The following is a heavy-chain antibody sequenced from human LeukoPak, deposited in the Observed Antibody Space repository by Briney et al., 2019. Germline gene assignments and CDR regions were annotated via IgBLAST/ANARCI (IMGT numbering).Heavy chain of an antibody. D-gene: IGHD3-9*01. V-gene: IGHV1-69*06. CDR1: GGTFSSYA. Sequence: SVKVSCKASGGTFSSYAISWVRQAPGQGLEWMGGIIPIFGTANYAQKFQGRVTITADKSTSTAYMELSSLRSEDTAVYYCARSEYDILTGYYFYYYYMDVWGKGTTVTISS. CDR3: ARSEYDILTGYYFYYYYMDV. J-gene: IGHJ6*03. CDR2: IIPIFGTA.